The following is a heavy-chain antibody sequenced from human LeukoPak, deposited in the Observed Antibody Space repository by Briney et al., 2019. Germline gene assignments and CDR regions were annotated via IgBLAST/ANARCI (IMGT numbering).Heavy chain of an antibody. CDR3: ARRRDSSYSDYFDY. J-gene: IGHJ4*02. V-gene: IGHV4-4*09. CDR1: GGSISSYY. CDR2: IYTSGST. D-gene: IGHD1-26*01. Sequence: PSETLSLTCTVSGGSISSYYWSWIRQPPGKGLEWIGYIYTSGSTNYNPSLKSRVTISVDTSKNQFSLKLSSVTAADTAVYYCARRRDSSYSDYFDYCGQGTLVTVSS.